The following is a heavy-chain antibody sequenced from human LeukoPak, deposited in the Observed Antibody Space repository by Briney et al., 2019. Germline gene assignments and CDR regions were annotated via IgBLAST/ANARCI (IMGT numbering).Heavy chain of an antibody. CDR3: VRYVGAFDY. J-gene: IGHJ4*02. D-gene: IGHD3-16*01. CDR2: IKEDGGQK. CDR1: GFTFSSYW. Sequence: GGSLRLSCAASGFTFSSYWMTWVRQAPGKGLEWVAHIKEDGGQKYYVDSVEGRFTISRDDAKNSLYLQMNYLRAEDTAIYYCVRYVGAFDYWGQGALVTVSS. V-gene: IGHV3-7*01.